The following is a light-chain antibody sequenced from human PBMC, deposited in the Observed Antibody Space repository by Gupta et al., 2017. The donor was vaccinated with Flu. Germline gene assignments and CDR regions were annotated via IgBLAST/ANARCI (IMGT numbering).Light chain of an antibody. J-gene: IGLJ3*02. CDR2: GKN. Sequence: SSALIQDPAVSVALGQTVRITCQGDSLRSNYASWYQQKPGQAPILVIYGKNNRPSGIPDRFSGSSSGDTASLTITGAQAEDEADYYCDSRDSSDNHWVFGGGTKLTVL. CDR1: SLRSNY. V-gene: IGLV3-19*01. CDR3: DSRDSSDNHWV.